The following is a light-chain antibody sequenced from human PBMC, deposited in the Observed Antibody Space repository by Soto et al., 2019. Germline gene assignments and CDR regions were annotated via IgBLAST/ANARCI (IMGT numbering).Light chain of an antibody. CDR2: DAS. J-gene: IGKJ5*01. Sequence: EIVLTQSPATLSLSPGERATLSCRASQSISIYLAWYQQKPGQAPRLLIYDASNRATGIPARFSGSGSGTDFTLTISSLEPEDFAVYYCQQHSNWPPEITFGQGTRLDIK. CDR3: QQHSNWPPEIT. V-gene: IGKV3-11*01. CDR1: QSISIY.